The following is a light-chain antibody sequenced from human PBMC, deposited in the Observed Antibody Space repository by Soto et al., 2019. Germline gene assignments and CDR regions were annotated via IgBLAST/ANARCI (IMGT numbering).Light chain of an antibody. J-gene: IGLJ2*01. Sequence: QSALTQPASVSGSPGQSITISCTGTITDVGSSNYVSWYKQHPGKAPKLMIYDVSNRPSGVSNRLSGSKSGNTASLTISGLQAEDEADYYCSSYTTTSTWVFGGGTKLTVL. CDR3: SSYTTTSTWV. V-gene: IGLV2-14*01. CDR2: DVS. CDR1: ITDVGSSNY.